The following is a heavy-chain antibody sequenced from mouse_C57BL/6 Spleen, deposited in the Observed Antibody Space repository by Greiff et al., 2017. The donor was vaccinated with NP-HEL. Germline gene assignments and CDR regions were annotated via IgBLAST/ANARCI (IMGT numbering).Heavy chain of an antibody. J-gene: IGHJ2*01. D-gene: IGHD1-2*01. CDR1: GFTFTDYY. Sequence: EVKLVESGGGLVQPGGSLSLSCAASGFTFTDYYMSWVRQPPGKALEWLGFIRNKANGYTTEYSASVQGRFTISKDNSQSILNLQMNALRAEDSATDYCASYSPHYGHDYWGKGTTLTVSS. CDR2: IRNKANGYTT. CDR3: ASYSPHYGHDY. V-gene: IGHV7-3*01.